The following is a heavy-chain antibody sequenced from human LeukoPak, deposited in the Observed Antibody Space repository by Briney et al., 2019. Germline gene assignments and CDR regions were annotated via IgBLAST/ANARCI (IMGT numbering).Heavy chain of an antibody. J-gene: IGHJ3*02. D-gene: IGHD2-15*01. CDR2: INPSGDST. Sequence: GASVKVSCKASGYTFTSNYMHWVRQAPGQGLEWIGIINPSGDSTIYARRFQGRVIMTRDTPTSTVYMELSSLRSEDTAVYYCVSPRGISAFEIWGQGTKVTVSS. CDR3: VSPRGISAFEI. V-gene: IGHV1-46*01. CDR1: GYTFTSNY.